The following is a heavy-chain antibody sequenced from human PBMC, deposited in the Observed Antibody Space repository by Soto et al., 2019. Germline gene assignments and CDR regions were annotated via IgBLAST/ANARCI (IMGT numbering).Heavy chain of an antibody. V-gene: IGHV3-23*01. Sequence: EVQLLESGGGLVQPGGSLRLSCAGSGFTFSSYAMSCVRQAPGKGLEWVSAISGSGGSTYYADSVKGRFTISRDNSKNTLYLQMNSLRAEDTAVYYCAKGRSGYSYGLHAFDYWGQGTLVTVSS. CDR3: AKGRSGYSYGLHAFDY. CDR2: ISGSGGST. D-gene: IGHD5-18*01. CDR1: GFTFSSYA. J-gene: IGHJ4*02.